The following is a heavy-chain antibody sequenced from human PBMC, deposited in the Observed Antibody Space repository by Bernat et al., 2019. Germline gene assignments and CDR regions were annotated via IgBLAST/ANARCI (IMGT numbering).Heavy chain of an antibody. Sequence: QVQLVESGGGVVQPGGSLRLSCAASGFTFSSYGMHWVRQAPGKGLEWVAFKRYDGSDEYYVDSVKGRFTISRDTSKNTLYLQMNSLRAEDTAVYYCARGGGSYSQSLPFDIWGQGTVVSVSS. CDR3: ARGGGSYSQSLPFDI. D-gene: IGHD1-26*01. CDR1: GFTFSSYG. CDR2: KRYDGSDE. J-gene: IGHJ3*02. V-gene: IGHV3-30*02.